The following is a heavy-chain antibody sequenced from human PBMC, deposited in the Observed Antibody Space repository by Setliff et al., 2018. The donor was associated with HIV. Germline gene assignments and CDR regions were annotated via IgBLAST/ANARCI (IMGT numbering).Heavy chain of an antibody. D-gene: IGHD3-10*01. J-gene: IGHJ2*01. Sequence: ASVKVSCKASGGTFRSYAMSWVRQAPGQGLEWMGGLIPIFGTPNYAQKFQGRVTITADESTSTADMELSSLRSEDTAVYYCARDDHYYDSGSYYSDWYFDLWGRGTLVTVSS. CDR1: GGTFRSYA. CDR3: ARDDHYYDSGSYYSDWYFDL. CDR2: LIPIFGTP. V-gene: IGHV1-69*13.